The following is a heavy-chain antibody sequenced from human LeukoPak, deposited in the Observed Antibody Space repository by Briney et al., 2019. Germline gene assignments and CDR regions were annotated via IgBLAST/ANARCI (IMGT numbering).Heavy chain of an antibody. Sequence: GGSLRLSCAASGFTFSSYWMSWVRQDPGKGLEWVANIKQDESEKYYVDSLKGRFTISRDNAKNSLYLQMNSLRAEDTAVYYCARDKIEGPTKLDYWGQGILVTVSS. J-gene: IGHJ4*02. CDR2: IKQDESEK. V-gene: IGHV3-7*01. CDR1: GFTFSSYW. D-gene: IGHD1-1*01. CDR3: ARDKIEGPTKLDY.